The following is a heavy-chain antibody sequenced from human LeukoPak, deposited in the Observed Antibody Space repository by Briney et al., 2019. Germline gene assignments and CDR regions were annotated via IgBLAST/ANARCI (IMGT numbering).Heavy chain of an antibody. Sequence: SETLSLTCSVSIGSISSSKWWSWVRQSPVKGLEWIGEIYLYGTTNYNPSFTSRVTMSVDRSRNQFSLKLTSVTAADTAVYYCARGWYDGSYRFDYWGQGTLVTVSS. J-gene: IGHJ4*02. D-gene: IGHD1-26*01. CDR2: IYLYGTT. CDR1: IGSISSSKW. V-gene: IGHV4-4*02. CDR3: ARGWYDGSYRFDY.